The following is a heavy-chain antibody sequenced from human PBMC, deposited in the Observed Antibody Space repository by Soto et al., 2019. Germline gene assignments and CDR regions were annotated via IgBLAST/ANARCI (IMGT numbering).Heavy chain of an antibody. Sequence: GSLRLSCAASGFTVSSYWMSWVRQAPGKGLEWVANIKQDGSEKYYVDSVKGRFTISRDNAKNSLYLQMNSLRAEDTAVYYCARGGTYYDYVWGSYRLADAFDIWGQGTMVTVSS. J-gene: IGHJ3*02. V-gene: IGHV3-7*01. CDR3: ARGGTYYDYVWGSYRLADAFDI. D-gene: IGHD3-16*02. CDR2: IKQDGSEK. CDR1: GFTVSSYW.